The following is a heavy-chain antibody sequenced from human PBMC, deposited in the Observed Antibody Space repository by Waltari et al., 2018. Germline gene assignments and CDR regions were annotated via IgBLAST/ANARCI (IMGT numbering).Heavy chain of an antibody. Sequence: QVQLVQSGAEVKKPGSSVKVSCKASGGTFSSYAISWVRQAPGQGLEWMGGIIPIFCTANDAQKFQGRVTITADESTSTAYMELSSLRSEDTAVYYCARDGPAAACPDYWGQGTLVTVSS. CDR3: ARDGPAAACPDY. CDR2: IIPIFCTA. CDR1: GGTFSSYA. J-gene: IGHJ4*02. V-gene: IGHV1-69*12. D-gene: IGHD6-13*01.